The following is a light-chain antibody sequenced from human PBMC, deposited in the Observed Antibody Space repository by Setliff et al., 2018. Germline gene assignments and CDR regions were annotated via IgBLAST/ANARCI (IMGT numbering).Light chain of an antibody. J-gene: IGLJ1*01. Sequence: QSVLTQPASVSGSPGQSITISCTGTSSDVGGYNYVSWYQLHPGKAPKLMIYDVSKRPSGVSNRFSGSKSGNTASLTISGLQAEDGADYYCSSYTSSSTPDVFGTGTKVTVL. CDR2: DVS. V-gene: IGLV2-14*01. CDR1: SSDVGGYNY. CDR3: SSYTSSSTPDV.